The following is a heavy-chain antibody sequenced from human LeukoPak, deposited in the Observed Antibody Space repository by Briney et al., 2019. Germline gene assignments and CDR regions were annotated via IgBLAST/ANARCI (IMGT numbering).Heavy chain of an antibody. CDR3: TRAQTPGGRFFDFDY. CDR1: GFTFTSYY. V-gene: IGHV1-46*01. Sequence: ASVKVSCKASGFTFTSYYLHWVRQAPGQGLEWMGIINPTGDYTSYTQKFQGRVTITRDTSTSTVYMELSSLRSDDTAVFYCTRAQTPGGRFFDFDYWGQGTLVSVSS. D-gene: IGHD3-3*01. J-gene: IGHJ4*02. CDR2: INPTGDYT.